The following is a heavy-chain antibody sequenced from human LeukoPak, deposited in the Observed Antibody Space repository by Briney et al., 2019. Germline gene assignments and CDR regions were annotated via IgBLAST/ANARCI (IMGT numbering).Heavy chain of an antibody. D-gene: IGHD3-10*01. V-gene: IGHV4-39*07. CDR3: ARGDYYGSGSYID. Sequence: SETLSLTCTVSGGSISTSNYYWGWIRQPPGKGLEWIGNIFYSGSTYYGPSLKSRVTISVDTSKNQFSLKLSSVTAADAAVYYCARGDYYGSGSYIDWGQGTMVTVSS. J-gene: IGHJ3*01. CDR1: GGSISTSNYY. CDR2: IFYSGST.